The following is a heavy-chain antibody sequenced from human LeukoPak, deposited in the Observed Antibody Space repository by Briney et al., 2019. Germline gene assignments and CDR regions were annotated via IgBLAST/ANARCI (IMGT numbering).Heavy chain of an antibody. V-gene: IGHV3-21*01. CDR3: ARGVGANTDDFDI. D-gene: IGHD1-26*01. CDR1: GFTFSSYS. Sequence: PGGSLRLSCAASGFTFSSYSMNWVRQAPGKGLEWVSSIISSYIYYADSVKGRFTISRDNAKNSLYLQMNSLGAEDTAVYYCARGVGANTDDFDIWGQGTMVTVSS. J-gene: IGHJ3*02. CDR2: IISSYI.